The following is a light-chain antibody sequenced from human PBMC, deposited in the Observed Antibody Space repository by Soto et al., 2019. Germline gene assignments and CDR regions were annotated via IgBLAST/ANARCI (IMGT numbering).Light chain of an antibody. CDR2: GAS. CDR1: QSISTF. Sequence: DIQMTQSPSSLSASVGDRVTITCRASQSISTFLNWYQQIPGKAPRLLIYGASSLQSGVPVRFSGSGSGTDFTLIISSLQPEDFATYYCQQTFSLLTFGGGTKVEIK. J-gene: IGKJ4*01. CDR3: QQTFSLLT. V-gene: IGKV1-39*01.